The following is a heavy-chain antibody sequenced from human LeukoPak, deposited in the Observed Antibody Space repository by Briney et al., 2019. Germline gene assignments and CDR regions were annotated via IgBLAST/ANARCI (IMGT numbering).Heavy chain of an antibody. J-gene: IGHJ4*02. V-gene: IGHV4-34*01. D-gene: IGHD3-10*01. CDR3: ARGGEQHHIDY. CDR2: INHSGST. CDR1: GGSFSGYY. Sequence: PSETLSLTCAVYGGSFSGYYWSWIRQPPGKGLEWIGEINHSGSTNYNPSLKSRVTISVDTSKNQFSLKLSSVTAADTAVYYRARGGEQHHIDYWGQGTLVTVSS.